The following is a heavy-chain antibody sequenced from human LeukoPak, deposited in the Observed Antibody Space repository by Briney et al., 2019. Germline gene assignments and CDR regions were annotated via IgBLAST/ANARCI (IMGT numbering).Heavy chain of an antibody. CDR2: MNPNSGNT. J-gene: IGHJ4*02. V-gene: IGHV1-8*03. CDR3: ARGGYYYDSSGYYSFDY. CDR1: GYTFTSYD. Sequence: ASVKVSCKASGYTFTSYDINWVRQATGQGLEWMGWMNPNSGNTGYAQKFQGRVTITRNTSISTAYMELSSLRSEDTAVYYCARGGYYYDSSGYYSFDYWGQGTLVTVSS. D-gene: IGHD3-22*01.